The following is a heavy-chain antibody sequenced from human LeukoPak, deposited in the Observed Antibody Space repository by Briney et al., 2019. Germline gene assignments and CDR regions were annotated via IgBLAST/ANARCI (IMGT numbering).Heavy chain of an antibody. V-gene: IGHV3-23*01. CDR2: FSGSGGNT. Sequence: GGSLRLSCAASGFTFSTTAMSWVRQAPGKGLEWVSTFSGSGGNTYYAGSVKGRFTISRDNSKNTLSLQMNSLRAEDTAVYYCAKGGGYDYFDYWGQGTLVTVSS. J-gene: IGHJ4*02. D-gene: IGHD5-12*01. CDR3: AKGGGYDYFDY. CDR1: GFTFSTTA.